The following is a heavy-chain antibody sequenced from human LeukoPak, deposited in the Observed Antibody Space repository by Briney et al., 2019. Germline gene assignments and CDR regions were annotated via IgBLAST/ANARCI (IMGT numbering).Heavy chain of an antibody. V-gene: IGHV4-59*01. CDR2: IYYSGST. CDR1: GGXISSYY. CDR3: ARVDPDSSSTLEVFDY. J-gene: IGHJ4*02. D-gene: IGHD6-6*01. Sequence: SETLSLTCTVSGGXISSYYCSWIRQPPGKGLEWIGYIYYSGSTNYNPSLKSRVTISVDTSKNQFSLKLSSVTAADTAVYYCARVDPDSSSTLEVFDYWGQGTLVTVSS.